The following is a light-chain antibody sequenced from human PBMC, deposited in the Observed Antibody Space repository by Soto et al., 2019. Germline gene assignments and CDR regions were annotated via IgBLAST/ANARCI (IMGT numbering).Light chain of an antibody. CDR2: DAS. CDR1: QGISSY. CDR3: QQSYGTPIT. Sequence: IQLTQSPSSLSASVGDRFTITCRASQGISSYLGWYQQKPGKGPKLLIYDASSLQSEVPSRFSGSGSGTDFTLTITSLQPEDFATYYCQQSYGTPITFGQGTRLEIK. J-gene: IGKJ5*01. V-gene: IGKV1-39*01.